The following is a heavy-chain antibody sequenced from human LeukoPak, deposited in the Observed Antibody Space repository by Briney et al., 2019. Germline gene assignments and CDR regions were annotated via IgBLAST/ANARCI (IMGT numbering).Heavy chain of an antibody. CDR1: GFTFSNYW. Sequence: GGSLRLSCAASGFTFSNYWMSWVRQAPGKGREWVANIKPDGSEKYYVDSVKGRFTISRDNAKNSLYLQMNSLRAEDTAVYYCARGHSSIGAFDIWGQGTMVTVSS. D-gene: IGHD6-6*01. J-gene: IGHJ3*02. CDR2: IKPDGSEK. V-gene: IGHV3-7*01. CDR3: ARGHSSIGAFDI.